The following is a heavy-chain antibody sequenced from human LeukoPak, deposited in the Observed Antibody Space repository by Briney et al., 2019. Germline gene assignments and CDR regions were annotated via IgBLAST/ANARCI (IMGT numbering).Heavy chain of an antibody. Sequence: SETLSLTCTVSGGSINNSYWTWIRQPPGKGLEWIGHIYYSGSTNYSPSLKSRVTISVDTSKNQFSLRLSSVTAADTAVYYCARPTARLGWFDPWGQGTLVTVSS. CDR3: ARPTARLGWFDP. CDR1: GGSINNSY. J-gene: IGHJ5*02. V-gene: IGHV4-59*08. D-gene: IGHD6-6*01. CDR2: IYYSGST.